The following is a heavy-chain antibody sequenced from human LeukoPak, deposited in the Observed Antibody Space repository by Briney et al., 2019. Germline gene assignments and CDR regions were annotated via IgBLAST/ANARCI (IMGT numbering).Heavy chain of an antibody. CDR1: GFTFSSHG. CDR2: ILYDGSNE. V-gene: IGHV3-30*18. D-gene: IGHD1-26*01. Sequence: GGSLRLSCAASGFTFSSHGMHWVRQAPGKGLEWVAFILYDGSNEYYADSVKGRFTISRDNSKNTLYLQMNSLRTEDTAVYYCAKDGGGTDFDCWGQGTLVTVSS. J-gene: IGHJ4*02. CDR3: AKDGGGTDFDC.